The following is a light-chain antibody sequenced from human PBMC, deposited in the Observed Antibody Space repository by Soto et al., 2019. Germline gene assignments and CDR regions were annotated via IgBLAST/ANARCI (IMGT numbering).Light chain of an antibody. V-gene: IGKV3-20*01. CDR1: QSVPSTY. J-gene: IGKJ1*01. Sequence: VLSQSPAILSLSPGERATLSCRASQSVPSTYFAWYQQKAGQPPRLLISGTSNRATGIPDRFSGSGSGTDFTLTISRLEPEDFVVYHCQQYGDLPPTFGQGTKVDIK. CDR2: GTS. CDR3: QQYGDLPPT.